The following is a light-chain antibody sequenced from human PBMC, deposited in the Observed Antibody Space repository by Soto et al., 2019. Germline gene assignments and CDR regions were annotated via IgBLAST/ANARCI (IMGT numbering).Light chain of an antibody. J-gene: IGLJ1*01. Sequence: QSVLTQPASVSGSPGHSLTISCTGTSRDVGGYNYVSWYQQYPGKAPKLMIYEVTNRPSGVPDRFSGSKSGNTASLTISELHPENEADYYCNSSTSSKTLVFGTGHKLTVL. V-gene: IGLV2-14*01. CDR2: EVT. CDR3: NSSTSSKTLV. CDR1: SRDVGGYNY.